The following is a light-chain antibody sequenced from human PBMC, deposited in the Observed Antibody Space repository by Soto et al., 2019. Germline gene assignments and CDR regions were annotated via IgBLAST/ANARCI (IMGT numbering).Light chain of an antibody. CDR3: QHLST. V-gene: IGKV1-5*01. CDR2: DAS. J-gene: IGKJ1*01. CDR1: QSISSW. Sequence: DIQMTQSPSTLSASVGDRVTITCRASQSISSWLAWYQQKPGKAPKLLIYDASSLESGVPSRFSGSGSGTKFTLTISSLQPDDFATYYCQHLSTFGQGTKVDIK.